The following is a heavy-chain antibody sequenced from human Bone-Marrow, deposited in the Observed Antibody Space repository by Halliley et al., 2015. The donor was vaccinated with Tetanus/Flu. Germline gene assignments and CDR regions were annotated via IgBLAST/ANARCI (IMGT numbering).Heavy chain of an antibody. CDR3: ARVRSTGDINWFDP. V-gene: IGHV4-59*01. D-gene: IGHD5-12*01. J-gene: IGHJ5*02. Sequence: IGYIFSYGGTNYTPPLRSRFSMLVDTSKNQFSLTLSSVTAADTAVYYCARVRSTGDINWFDPWGQGTLVTVSS. CDR2: IFSYGGT.